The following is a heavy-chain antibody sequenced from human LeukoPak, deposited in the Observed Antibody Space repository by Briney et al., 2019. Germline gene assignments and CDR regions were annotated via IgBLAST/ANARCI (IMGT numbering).Heavy chain of an antibody. CDR3: AAVVSDDSSGYYYALDAFDI. Sequence: GTSVKVSCKASGFTFTSSAMQWVQQARGQRLEWIGWIVVGSGNTNYAQKFQERVTITRDMSTSTAYMELSSLRSEDTAVYYCAAVVSDDSSGYYYALDAFDIWGQGTMVTVSS. J-gene: IGHJ3*02. CDR2: IVVGSGNT. D-gene: IGHD3-22*01. V-gene: IGHV1-58*02. CDR1: GFTFTSSA.